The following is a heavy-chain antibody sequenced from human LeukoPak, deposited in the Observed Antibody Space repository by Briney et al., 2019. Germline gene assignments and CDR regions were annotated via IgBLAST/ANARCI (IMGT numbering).Heavy chain of an antibody. CDR1: GFTFSSYW. CDR3: ARGSSGWNDNY. J-gene: IGHJ4*02. D-gene: IGHD6-19*01. V-gene: IGHV3-74*01. Sequence: GGSLRLSCAASGFTFSSYWMHWVRQAPGKGLVWVSRINSDGSSTLYADSVKGRFTISRDNAKNTLYLQMNGLRAEDTAVYYCARGSSGWNDNYWGQGTLVTVSS. CDR2: INSDGSST.